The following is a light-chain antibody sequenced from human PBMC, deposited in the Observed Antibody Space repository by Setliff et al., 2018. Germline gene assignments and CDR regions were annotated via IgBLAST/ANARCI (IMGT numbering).Light chain of an antibody. CDR2: DVS. CDR3: CSYAGSYPWV. J-gene: IGLJ2*01. V-gene: IGLV2-11*01. Sequence: QSALTQPRSVSGSPGQSVTISCTGTSSDVGGYNYVSWYQQHPGKAPKLMIYDVSKRPSGAPDRFSGSKSGNTASLTISGLQAEDEADYYCCSYAGSYPWVFGGGTKVTVL. CDR1: SSDVGGYNY.